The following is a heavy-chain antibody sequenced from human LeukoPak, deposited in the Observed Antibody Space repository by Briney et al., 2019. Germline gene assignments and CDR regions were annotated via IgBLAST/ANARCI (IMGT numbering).Heavy chain of an antibody. V-gene: IGHV3-21*01. D-gene: IGHD4-11*01. CDR3: ASMTTLDY. CDR1: GFTFSSYS. Sequence: GGSLRLSCAASGFTFSSYSMNWVRQAPGKGLEWVSLISSSSSYIYYADSVKGRFTISRDNAKNSLYLQMNSLRAEDTAVYYCASMTTLDYWGQGTLVTVSS. CDR2: ISSSSSYI. J-gene: IGHJ4*02.